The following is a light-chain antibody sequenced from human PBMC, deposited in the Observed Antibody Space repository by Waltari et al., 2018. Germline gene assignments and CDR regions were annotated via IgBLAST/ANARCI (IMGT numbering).Light chain of an antibody. Sequence: DIVMTQSPLSLPVTPGEPASISCRSSQSLLHSNGYNYLDCYLQKPGQSPQLLIYLGSNRASGVPDRFSGSVSGTDFTLKISRVEAEDVGVYYCMQALQTPTFGQGTKVEIK. CDR2: LGS. V-gene: IGKV2-28*01. J-gene: IGKJ1*01. CDR3: MQALQTPT. CDR1: QSLLHSNGYNY.